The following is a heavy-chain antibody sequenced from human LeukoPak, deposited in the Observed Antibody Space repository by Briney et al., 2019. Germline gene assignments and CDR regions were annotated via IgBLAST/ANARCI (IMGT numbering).Heavy chain of an antibody. CDR2: IYYSGST. D-gene: IGHD3-10*02. Sequence: SETLSLTCTVSGGSISSGGYYWSWIRQHAGKGLEWIGYIYYSGSTYYNPSLKSRVTISVDTSKNQFSLKLSSVTAADTAVYYCARNVGGGTFDYWGKGTTVTVSS. V-gene: IGHV4-31*03. CDR3: ARNVGGGTFDY. J-gene: IGHJ4*03. CDR1: GGSISSGGYY.